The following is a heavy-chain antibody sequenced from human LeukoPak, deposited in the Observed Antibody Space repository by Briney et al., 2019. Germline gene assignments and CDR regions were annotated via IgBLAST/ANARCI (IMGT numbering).Heavy chain of an antibody. V-gene: IGHV4-4*07. Sequence: KPSETLSLTCTVSGGSISSYYWSWIRQPAGKGLEWIGRIYTSGSTNYNPSLKSRVTMSVDTSKNQFSLKLCSVTAADTATYYCARKGSGSTFWYFDLWGRGTLVTVSS. CDR2: IYTSGST. CDR1: GGSISSYY. J-gene: IGHJ2*01. D-gene: IGHD3-10*01. CDR3: ARKGSGSTFWYFDL.